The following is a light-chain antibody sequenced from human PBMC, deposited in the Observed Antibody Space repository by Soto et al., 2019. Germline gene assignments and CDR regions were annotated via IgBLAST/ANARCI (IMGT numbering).Light chain of an antibody. Sequence: DIQMTQSPSSLSASVGDRVTITCRASQGLSNYLAWYQQKTGKVPKLLIYAAPTLQSGVPSRFSGSGSGTDFTLTISSLQPEDVASYYCQKYNSAPRTVGQGTKVEIK. CDR1: QGLSNY. CDR3: QKYNSAPRT. V-gene: IGKV1-27*01. CDR2: AAP. J-gene: IGKJ1*01.